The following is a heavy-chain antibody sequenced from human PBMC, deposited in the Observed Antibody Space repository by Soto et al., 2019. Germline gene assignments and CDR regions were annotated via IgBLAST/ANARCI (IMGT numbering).Heavy chain of an antibody. J-gene: IGHJ4*02. V-gene: IGHV4-31*03. CDR2: IYYSGST. Sequence: SETLSLTCTVSGASISSGGYYRGWIRQHPGKGLEWIGYIYYSGSTYYNPSLKSRVAISVDTSKNQFSLKLTSVTAADTAVYYCASGITMVRGVIIRYVYWGQGTLVTVSS. CDR1: GASISSGGYY. D-gene: IGHD3-10*01. CDR3: ASGITMVRGVIIRYVY.